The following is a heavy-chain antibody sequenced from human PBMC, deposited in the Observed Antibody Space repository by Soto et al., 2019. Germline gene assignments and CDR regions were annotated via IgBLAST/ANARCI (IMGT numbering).Heavy chain of an antibody. CDR2: IYSADNT. D-gene: IGHD3-10*01. CDR3: ATVDNYYGSVF. CDR1: GLSVSSND. V-gene: IGHV3-66*01. Sequence: GGSLRLSCAASGLSVSSNDMSWVRQAPGKGLECVSIIYSADNTFYVDSVKGRFTISRDNSNNTLYLQMNSLRVEDTAVYYCATVDNYYGSVFWGQGTLVTVSS. J-gene: IGHJ4*02.